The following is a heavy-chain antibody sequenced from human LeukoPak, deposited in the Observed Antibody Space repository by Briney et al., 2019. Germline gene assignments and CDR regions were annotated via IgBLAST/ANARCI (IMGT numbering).Heavy chain of an antibody. D-gene: IGHD2-21*02. J-gene: IGHJ6*02. V-gene: IGHV3-23*01. Sequence: QPGGSLRLSCAASGFTFAGFGMSWVRQPPGKGLEWVSTISENGGSAYYAGSVQGRFAISRDNSKNTVYLQLNSLRAEDTAAYYCAKTIGLVTGVAFVRFGMDVWGQGTTVTVSS. CDR2: ISENGGSA. CDR1: GFTFAGFG. CDR3: AKTIGLVTGVAFVRFGMDV.